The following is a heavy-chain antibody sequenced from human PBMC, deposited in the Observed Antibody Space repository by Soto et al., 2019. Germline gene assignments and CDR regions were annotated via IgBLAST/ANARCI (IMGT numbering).Heavy chain of an antibody. Sequence: QITLKESGPTLVKPTQTLTLTCTFSGFSLSTSGVGVGWIRQPPGKPLEWLALIYWDDDKRYSPSLKSRLTITKDTSKNQVVLTMTNMDPVDTATYCCAHSPSSIAARRFDYWGQGTLVTVSS. V-gene: IGHV2-5*02. CDR2: IYWDDDK. CDR3: AHSPSSIAARRFDY. D-gene: IGHD6-6*01. J-gene: IGHJ4*02. CDR1: GFSLSTSGVG.